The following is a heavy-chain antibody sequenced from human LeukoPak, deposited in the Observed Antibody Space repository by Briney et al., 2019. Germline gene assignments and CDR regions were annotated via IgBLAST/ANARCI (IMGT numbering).Heavy chain of an antibody. CDR1: GFTFSSFS. Sequence: GSLRLSCAGSGFTFSSFSLDRVRPAPGKGLEGVSFISSSSSTIYYADSVKGRFTISRDNAKNSLYLQMNSLRAEDTAVYYCARDVDSSLVAAKSAVDYWGQGTLVTVSS. J-gene: IGHJ4*02. CDR3: ARDVDSSLVAAKSAVDY. D-gene: IGHD2-15*01. CDR2: ISSSSSTI. V-gene: IGHV3-48*04.